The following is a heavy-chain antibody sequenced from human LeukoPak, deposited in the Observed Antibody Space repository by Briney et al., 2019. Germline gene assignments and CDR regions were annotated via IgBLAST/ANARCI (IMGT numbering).Heavy chain of an antibody. J-gene: IGHJ3*02. V-gene: IGHV3-9*01. D-gene: IGHD3-10*01. CDR3: AKASITMVRGVFAFDI. CDR1: GFTFDDYA. CDR2: ISWNSGSI. Sequence: GRSLRLSCAASGFTFDDYAMHWVRQAPGKGQEWVSGISWNSGSIGYADSVKGRFTISRDNAKNSLYLQMNSLRAEDTAMYYCAKASITMVRGVFAFDIWGQGTMVTVSS.